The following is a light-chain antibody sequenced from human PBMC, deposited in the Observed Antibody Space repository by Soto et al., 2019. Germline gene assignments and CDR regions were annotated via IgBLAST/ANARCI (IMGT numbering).Light chain of an antibody. V-gene: IGKV3-15*01. Sequence: EIVMTQSPATLSVSPGERATLSCRASLSVTTSLAWYQQKPGLAPRLLIYGASTRATGIPVRFSGSGSGTEFTLTISSLQSEDFAVYYCQQYSYWPPIAFGQGTRLEIK. CDR3: QQYSYWPPIA. J-gene: IGKJ5*01. CDR2: GAS. CDR1: LSVTTS.